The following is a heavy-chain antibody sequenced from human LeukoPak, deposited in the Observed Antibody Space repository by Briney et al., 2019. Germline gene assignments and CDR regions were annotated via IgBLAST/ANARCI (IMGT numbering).Heavy chain of an antibody. D-gene: IGHD1-14*01. CDR3: ARGVGNHFDY. CDR2: ISWNSGSI. CDR1: GFTFDDYA. V-gene: IGHV3-9*01. J-gene: IGHJ4*02. Sequence: GGSLRLSCAASGFTFDDYAMHWVRQAPGKGLEWVSGISWNSGSIGYADSVKGRFTISRDNAKNSLYLQMNSLRGEDTAVYYCARGVGNHFDYWGQGTLVTVSS.